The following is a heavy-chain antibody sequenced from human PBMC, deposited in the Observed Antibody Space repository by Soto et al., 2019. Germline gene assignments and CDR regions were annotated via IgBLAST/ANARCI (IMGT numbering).Heavy chain of an antibody. CDR2: IHYSGST. CDR3: VSGHYDFWSGYFATIDY. J-gene: IGHJ4*02. V-gene: IGHV4-59*08. Sequence: SETLSLTCTVSGGSISSYYWSWIRQPPGKGLEWIGYIHYSGSTKYNPSIKSRVTISADTSKDQCSLKLSSVTAASTGVYYSVSGHYDFWSGYFATIDYWGQGTLVTVSS. CDR1: GGSISSYY. D-gene: IGHD3-3*01.